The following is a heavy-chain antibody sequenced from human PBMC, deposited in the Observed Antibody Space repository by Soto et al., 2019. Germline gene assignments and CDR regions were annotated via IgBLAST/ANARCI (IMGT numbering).Heavy chain of an antibody. V-gene: IGHV1-69*06. CDR2: IIPIFGTA. D-gene: IGHD3-22*01. CDR1: EDTFSNYA. J-gene: IGHJ2*01. CDR3: ASTKYDSSAYYYWYLGL. Sequence: QVELVQSGAEVKKPGSSVKVSCQASEDTFSNYAISWVRHAPGQGLAWMGGIIPIFGTANYAQKFQGRVTITADTSANAVYLELSSLRSEDTAVYYCASTKYDSSAYYYWYLGLWGRGTLVTVAS.